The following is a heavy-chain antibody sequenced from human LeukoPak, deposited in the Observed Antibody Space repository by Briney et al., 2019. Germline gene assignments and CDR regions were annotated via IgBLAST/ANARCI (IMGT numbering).Heavy chain of an antibody. CDR1: GGSISSSSYY. J-gene: IGHJ5*02. V-gene: IGHV4-39*01. Sequence: KPSETLSLTCTVPGGSISSSSYYWGWIRQPPGKGLEWIGSIYYSGSTYYNPSLKSRVTISVDTSKNQFSLKLSSVTAADTAVYYCARAPSPLYSSGWRRFDPWGQGTLVTVSS. CDR2: IYYSGST. CDR3: ARAPSPLYSSGWRRFDP. D-gene: IGHD6-19*01.